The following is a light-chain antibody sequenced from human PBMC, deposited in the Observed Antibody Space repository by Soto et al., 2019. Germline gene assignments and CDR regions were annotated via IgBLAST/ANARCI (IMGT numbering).Light chain of an antibody. CDR1: LTIGDS. J-gene: IGKJ1*01. CDR3: QQTYNLPRT. V-gene: IGKV1-39*01. Sequence: DIRMTQSPSSLSASVGDRVTITCRASLTIGDSLSWFQQKVGKPPTLLIYGASALQSGVPARFSGSGSGTDFTLTISNMQREDFAPYYCQQTYNLPRTFGQGTKVAIK. CDR2: GAS.